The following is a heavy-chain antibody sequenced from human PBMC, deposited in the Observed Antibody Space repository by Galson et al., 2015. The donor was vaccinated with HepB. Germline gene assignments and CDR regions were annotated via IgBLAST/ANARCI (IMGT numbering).Heavy chain of an antibody. D-gene: IGHD2-2*01. CDR1: GFTFSSYG. J-gene: IGHJ6*02. CDR3: ARELIVVVPAANPYYYGMDV. Sequence: SLRLSCAASGFTFSSYGMHWVRQAPGKGLEWVAVIWYDGSNKYYADSVKGRFTISRGNSKNTLYLQMNSLRAEDTAVYYCARELIVVVPAANPYYYGMDVWGQGTTVTVSS. V-gene: IGHV3-33*08. CDR2: IWYDGSNK.